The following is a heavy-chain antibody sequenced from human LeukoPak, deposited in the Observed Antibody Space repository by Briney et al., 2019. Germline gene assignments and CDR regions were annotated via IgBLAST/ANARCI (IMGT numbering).Heavy chain of an antibody. CDR1: GYTFTNYG. J-gene: IGHJ4*02. V-gene: IGHV1-18*01. Sequence: ASVKVSCKASGYTFTNYGISWVRQAPGQGLEWMGWSSAYNGHTKYAQNLQGRVTMTTDTSNSTAYREVRSLRSDDTAVYYCATQLRHVGSGYDFDYWGQGTLVTVSS. CDR3: ATQLRHVGSGYDFDY. D-gene: IGHD5-12*01. CDR2: SSAYNGHT.